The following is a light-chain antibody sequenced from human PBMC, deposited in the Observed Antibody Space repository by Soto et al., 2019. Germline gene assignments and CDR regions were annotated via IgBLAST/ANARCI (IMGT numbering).Light chain of an antibody. CDR1: QSVRSY. V-gene: IGKV3-11*01. CDR3: QQRTNWPSST. J-gene: IGKJ5*01. CDR2: DAS. Sequence: EIVLTQSPATLSLSPGERATLSCRASQSVRSYLAWYQQKPGQAPRLLIRDASSRATGIPARFSGSGSGTDFTLTISSLEPEDFAVYYCQQRTNWPSSTVGQGTRLEIK.